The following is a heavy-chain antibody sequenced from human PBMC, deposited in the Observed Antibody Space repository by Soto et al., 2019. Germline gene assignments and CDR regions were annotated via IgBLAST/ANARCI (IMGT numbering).Heavy chain of an antibody. CDR2: ISYDGTDK. CDR3: AKDFGAWSDS. V-gene: IGHV3-30*18. Sequence: QVQLVESGGRVVQPGRSLTISCVGSGFTFSTYGMHWVRQAPGKGLEWVALISYDGTDKYYADSVKGRFSISRDNSKQTLSLQMDSLRPEDTAVYYCAKDFGAWSDSWGQGTLVNVSS. J-gene: IGHJ5*02. CDR1: GFTFSTYG. D-gene: IGHD6-19*01.